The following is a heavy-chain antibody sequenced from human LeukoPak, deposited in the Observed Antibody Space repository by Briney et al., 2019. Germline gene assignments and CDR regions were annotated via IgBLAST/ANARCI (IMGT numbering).Heavy chain of an antibody. J-gene: IGHJ4*02. CDR2: LSDNGVRT. D-gene: IGHD3-16*01. CDR3: VRGGRIDGYND. V-gene: IGHV3-23*01. Sequence: PGGSLRLSCAASGFTFNNFAMTWVRQAPGKGLEWVATLSDNGVRTYHADSVKGRFTISRDNSKNTLYLQMNSLRAEDTAIYYCVRGGRIDGYNDWGQGTLVTVSS. CDR1: GFTFNNFA.